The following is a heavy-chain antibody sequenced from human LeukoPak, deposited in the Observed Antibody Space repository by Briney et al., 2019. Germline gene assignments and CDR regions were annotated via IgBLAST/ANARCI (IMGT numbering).Heavy chain of an antibody. V-gene: IGHV4-39*01. CDR3: ARQMVSIQPIGDYFDY. CDR2: IYYSGST. D-gene: IGHD5-18*01. Sequence: SETLSLTCTVSGGSISSSSYYWGWIRQPPGKGLEWIGSIYYSGSTYYNPSLKSRVTISVDTSKNQFSLKLSSVTAADTAVYYCARQMVSIQPIGDYFDYWGQGTLVTVSS. CDR1: GGSISSSSYY. J-gene: IGHJ4*02.